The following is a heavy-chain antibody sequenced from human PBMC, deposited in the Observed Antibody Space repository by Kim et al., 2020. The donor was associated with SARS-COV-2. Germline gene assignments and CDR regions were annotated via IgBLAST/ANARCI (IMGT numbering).Heavy chain of an antibody. Sequence: TANYAQKFQGRVTITADESTSTAYMELSSLRSEDTAVYYCARGTSSAFDYWGQGTLVTVSS. CDR3: ARGTSSAFDY. D-gene: IGHD6-13*01. J-gene: IGHJ4*02. CDR2: TA. V-gene: IGHV1-69*01.